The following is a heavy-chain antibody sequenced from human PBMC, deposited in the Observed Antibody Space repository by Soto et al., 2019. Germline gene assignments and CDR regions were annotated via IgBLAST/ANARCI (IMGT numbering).Heavy chain of an antibody. Sequence: QVQLQQWGAGLLKPSETLSLTCAVYGGFVSSGSYYWSWIRQPPGKGLEWIGEMSHSGGTHFNPSLKSRVTISVDTSKNQFSLKMSSVTAADTALYYCARVERGTVTTVVDAFDIWGPGTMVTVPS. CDR2: MSHSGGT. D-gene: IGHD1-1*01. CDR1: GGFVSSGSYY. J-gene: IGHJ3*02. V-gene: IGHV4-34*01. CDR3: ARVERGTVTTVVDAFDI.